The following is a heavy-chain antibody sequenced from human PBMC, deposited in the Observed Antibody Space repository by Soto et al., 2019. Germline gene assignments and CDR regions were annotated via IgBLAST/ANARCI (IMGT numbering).Heavy chain of an antibody. D-gene: IGHD3-22*01. V-gene: IGHV4-59*11. CDR2: IYYSGST. CDR1: GGSISSHY. Sequence: SETLSLTCTVSGGSISSHYWSWIRQPPGKGLEWMGYIYYSGSTNYNPSLKSRVSISVDTSKNQFSLKLSSVTAADTAVYYCARCSSYYYDSSGPALDYFDYWGQGTLVTVSS. J-gene: IGHJ4*02. CDR3: ARCSSYYYDSSGPALDYFDY.